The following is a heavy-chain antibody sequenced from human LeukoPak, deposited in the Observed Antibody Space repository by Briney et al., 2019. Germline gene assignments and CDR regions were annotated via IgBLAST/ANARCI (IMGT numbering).Heavy chain of an antibody. V-gene: IGHV3-30-3*01. CDR1: GFTFNNYA. CDR2: ISFDGGIK. CDR3: ARDRIVGSPLFKFDY. D-gene: IGHD1-26*01. J-gene: IGHJ4*02. Sequence: GGSLRLSRAASGFTFNNYAIQWVRQAPGKGLEWVARISFDGGIKYYADSVKRRFTISRDNSKNTLYLQMNSLRAEDTAVYYCARDRIVGSPLFKFDYWGQGTLVTVSS.